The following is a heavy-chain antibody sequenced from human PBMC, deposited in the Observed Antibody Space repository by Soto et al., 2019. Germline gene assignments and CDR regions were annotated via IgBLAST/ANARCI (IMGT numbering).Heavy chain of an antibody. CDR1: AFTFSGDW. J-gene: IGHJ4*02. CDR2: IKQDGSEK. CDR3: VRFARQLDC. V-gene: IGHV3-7*05. D-gene: IGHD1-1*01. Sequence: EVQLVESGGGLVQPGGSLRLSCTTSAFTFSGDWMTWVRQAPGKGLEWVGTIKQDGSEKHYVDSMKGRFTISRDNAKNSMYLQMNGLKVEDTAVYYCVRFARQLDCWGQGTLVTVSS.